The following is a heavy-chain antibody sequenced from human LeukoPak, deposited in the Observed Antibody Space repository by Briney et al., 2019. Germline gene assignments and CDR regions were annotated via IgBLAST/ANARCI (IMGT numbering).Heavy chain of an antibody. Sequence: PSETLSLTCAVSGSSISSSSYYWGWIRQPPGKGLEWIGSIYYSGSTYYNPSLKSRVTISVDTSKNQFSLKLSSVTAADTAVYYCARRIVVVVAATVGWFDPWGQGTLVTVSS. D-gene: IGHD2-15*01. V-gene: IGHV4-39*01. CDR3: ARRIVVVVAATVGWFDP. CDR2: IYYSGST. CDR1: GSSISSSSYY. J-gene: IGHJ5*02.